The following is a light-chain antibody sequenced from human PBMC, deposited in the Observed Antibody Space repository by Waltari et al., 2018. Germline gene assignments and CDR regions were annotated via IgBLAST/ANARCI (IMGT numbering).Light chain of an antibody. CDR1: SANIGSNP. V-gene: IGLV1-44*01. J-gene: IGLJ1*01. CDR3: AAWDDSLTSFV. CDR2: SNK. Sequence: QSVLTQPPSVSGTPGQRVTISCSGSSANIGSNPVTWYHQLPGTAPTVLIYSNKQRPSGVADRFAGSKSGTSASLASSGLQSEDEADYYCAAWDDSLTSFVFGSGTTVTVL.